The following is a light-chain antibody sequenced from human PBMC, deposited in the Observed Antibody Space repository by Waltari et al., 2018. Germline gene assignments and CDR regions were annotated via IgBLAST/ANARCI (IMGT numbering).Light chain of an antibody. V-gene: IGKV3-11*01. CDR1: QSVTNY. J-gene: IGKJ4*01. Sequence: DIVLTQSPVILSLSHVEWASLSCRASQSVTNYLAWYQQKPGQAPRLLIYDTSNRATGIPARFSGSGFGTDFTLTISSLEPEDFAVYYCQQRRDLPLTFGGGTKVEIK. CDR2: DTS. CDR3: QQRRDLPLT.